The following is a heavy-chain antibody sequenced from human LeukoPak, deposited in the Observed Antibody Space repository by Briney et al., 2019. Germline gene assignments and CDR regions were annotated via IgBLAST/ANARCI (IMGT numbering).Heavy chain of an antibody. Sequence: GGSLRLSCAASGFTFSSYAMSWVRQAPGKGLEWVSAISGSGGSTCYADSVKGRFTISRDNSKNTLYLQMNSLRAEDTAVYYYAKPYSSSWEGYFDYWGQGTLVTVSS. CDR3: AKPYSSSWEGYFDY. CDR1: GFTFSSYA. D-gene: IGHD6-13*01. CDR2: ISGSGGST. V-gene: IGHV3-23*01. J-gene: IGHJ4*02.